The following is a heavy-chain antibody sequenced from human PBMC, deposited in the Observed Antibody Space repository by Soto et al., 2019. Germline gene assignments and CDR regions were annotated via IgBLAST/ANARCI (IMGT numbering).Heavy chain of an antibody. J-gene: IGHJ6*02. CDR3: ARGGEYQLLSLYYYYGMDV. V-gene: IGHV1-18*04. D-gene: IGHD2-2*01. CDR2: ISAYNGNT. CDR1: GYTFTSYG. Sequence: GASVKVSCKASGYTFTSYGISWVRQAPGQGLEWMGWISAYNGNTNYAQKLQGRVTMTTDTSTSTAYMELRSLRSDDTAVYYCARGGEYQLLSLYYYYGMDVWCQGTTVTVSS.